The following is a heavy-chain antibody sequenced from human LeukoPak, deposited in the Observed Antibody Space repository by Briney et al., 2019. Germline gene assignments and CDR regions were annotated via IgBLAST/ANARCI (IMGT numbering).Heavy chain of an antibody. CDR1: GGTFSSYA. V-gene: IGHV1-69*13. Sequence: SVKVSCKASGGTFSSYAISWVRQAPGQGLEWMGGIIPIFGAANYAQKFQGRVTITADESTSTAYMELSSLRSEDTAVYYCARDNDFWSGYAASSYYYYYMDVWGKGTTVTVSS. J-gene: IGHJ6*03. CDR2: IIPIFGAA. CDR3: ARDNDFWSGYAASSYYYYYMDV. D-gene: IGHD3-3*01.